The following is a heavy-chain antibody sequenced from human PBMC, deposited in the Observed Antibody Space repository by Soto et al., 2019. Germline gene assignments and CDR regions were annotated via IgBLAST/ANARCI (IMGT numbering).Heavy chain of an antibody. Sequence: GVSLRLSFAASGFTFTSYGMHWVRHAPGKAAEWVEVLSYSGSNKYYDDSVKGRFTISRDNSKNTLYLQMKSLRAEETAVYYSAKDHAPTHYDFWSGSWSGSVYDDYGMDVSGQGTTVTVSS. CDR1: GFTFTSYG. V-gene: IGHV3-30*18. CDR3: AKDHAPTHYDFWSGSWSGSVYDDYGMDV. D-gene: IGHD3-3*01. J-gene: IGHJ6*02. CDR2: LSYSGSNK.